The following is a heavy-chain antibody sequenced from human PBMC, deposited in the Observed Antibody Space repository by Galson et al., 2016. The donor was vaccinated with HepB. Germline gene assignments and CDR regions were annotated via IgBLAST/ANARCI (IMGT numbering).Heavy chain of an antibody. CDR3: ARDFLGARGWFDP. Sequence: SVKVSCKASGGPFNNYAFTWVRQAPGQGLEWMGGIIPIFGTTNYAENFQGRVTFTADESTSTAYMELSNLRSEDTAVYYCARDFLGARGWFDPWGQGTLVTVSS. CDR2: IIPIFGTT. V-gene: IGHV1-69*13. J-gene: IGHJ5*02. D-gene: IGHD1-26*01. CDR1: GGPFNNYA.